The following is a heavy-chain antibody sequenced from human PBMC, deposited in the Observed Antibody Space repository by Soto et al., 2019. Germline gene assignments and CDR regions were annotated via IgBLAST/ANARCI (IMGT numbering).Heavy chain of an antibody. CDR1: GGTFSSYA. CDR3: AREPRWPRRWFDP. J-gene: IGHJ5*02. CDR2: IIPIFGTA. Sequence: SVKVSSKASGGTFSSYALSWVRQAPGQGLEWMGGIIPIFGTANYAQKFQGRVTITADKSTSTAYMELNSLRAEDTAVYYCAREPRWPRRWFDPWGQGPLVTVSS. V-gene: IGHV1-69*06. D-gene: IGHD3-3*01.